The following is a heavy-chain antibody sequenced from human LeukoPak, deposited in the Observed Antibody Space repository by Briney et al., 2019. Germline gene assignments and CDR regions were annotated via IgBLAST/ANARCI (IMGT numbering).Heavy chain of an antibody. Sequence: GGSLRLSCAASGFTFSNAWMSWVRQAPGKGLEWVGRFKSKTDGGTTDYAAPVKGRFTISRDDSKNTLYLQMNSLKTEDTAVYYCTTDAEYYYDSSGYFDYWGQGTLVTVSS. V-gene: IGHV3-15*01. CDR3: TTDAEYYYDSSGYFDY. J-gene: IGHJ4*02. CDR1: GFTFSNAW. CDR2: FKSKTDGGTT. D-gene: IGHD3-22*01.